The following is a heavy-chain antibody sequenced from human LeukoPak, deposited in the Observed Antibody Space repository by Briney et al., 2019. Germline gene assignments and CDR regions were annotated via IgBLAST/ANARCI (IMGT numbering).Heavy chain of an antibody. J-gene: IGHJ3*02. V-gene: IGHV3-23*01. CDR2: INGGGRVT. CDR3: AKDGKFGGGSPGDSFDS. Sequence: GGSLRLSCAASGFTFSTYALSWVRQPPGKGLEWVSVINGGGRVTFYADSAKGRFTISRDNSKNTLYLQMHSLRGEDTAVYYCAKDGKFGGGSPGDSFDSWGPGTMVTVSS. D-gene: IGHD4-17*01. CDR1: GFTFSTYA.